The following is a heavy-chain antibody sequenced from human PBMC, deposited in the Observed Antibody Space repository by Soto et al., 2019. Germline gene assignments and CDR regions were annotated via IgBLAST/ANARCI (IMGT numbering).Heavy chain of an antibody. D-gene: IGHD3-3*01. CDR3: ARHLRTVSDTIFGVETPNWFDP. J-gene: IGHJ5*02. CDR1: GGSISSSSYY. CDR2: IYYSGST. Sequence: QLQLQESGPGLVKPSETLSLTCTVSGGSISSSSYYWGWIRQPPGKGLEWIGSIYYSGSTYYNPSLKSRVTISVDTSKNLFSLKLSSVTAADTAVYYCARHLRTVSDTIFGVETPNWFDPWGQGTLVTVSS. V-gene: IGHV4-39*01.